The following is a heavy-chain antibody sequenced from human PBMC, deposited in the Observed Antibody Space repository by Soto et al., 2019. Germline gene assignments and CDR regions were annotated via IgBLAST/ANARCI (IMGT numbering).Heavy chain of an antibody. CDR1: GFTFSSYS. CDR2: ISSSSSYI. Sequence: PGGSLRLSCAASGFTFSSYSMNWVRQAPGKGLEWVSSISSSSSYIYYADSVKGRFTISRDNAKNSLYLQMNSLRAEDTAVYYCARDFATMVQGPHSYAFDIWGQGTMVTVSS. D-gene: IGHD3-10*01. J-gene: IGHJ3*02. V-gene: IGHV3-21*01. CDR3: ARDFATMVQGPHSYAFDI.